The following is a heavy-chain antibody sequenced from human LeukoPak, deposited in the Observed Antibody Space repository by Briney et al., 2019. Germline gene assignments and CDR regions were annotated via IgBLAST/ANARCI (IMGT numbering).Heavy chain of an antibody. J-gene: IGHJ3*02. CDR2: IIPIFGTA. V-gene: IGHV1-69*05. CDR3: ARVGIAVADDAFDI. D-gene: IGHD6-19*01. CDR1: GGTFSSYA. Sequence: VASVKVSCKASGGTFSSYAISWVRQAPGQGLEWMGGIIPIFGTANYAQKFQGRVTITTDESTSTAYMELSSLRSEDTAVYYCARVGIAVADDAFDIWGQGTLVTVSS.